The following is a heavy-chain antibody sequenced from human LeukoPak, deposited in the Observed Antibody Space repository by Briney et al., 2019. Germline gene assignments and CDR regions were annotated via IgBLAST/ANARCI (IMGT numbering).Heavy chain of an antibody. V-gene: IGHV3-11*01. J-gene: IGHJ4*02. CDR3: ARGRRGSYYTFQV. D-gene: IGHD3-16*01. CDR1: GFSLSDYY. CDR2: VSSTGRST. Sequence: GGSLRLFCAVSGFSLSDYYMIWVRQAPGKGLEWISYVSSTGRSTNYADSVKGRFTISRDSAKNSVSLQLTSLTAEDTAVYYCARGRRGSYYTFQVWGQGTLVSVSS.